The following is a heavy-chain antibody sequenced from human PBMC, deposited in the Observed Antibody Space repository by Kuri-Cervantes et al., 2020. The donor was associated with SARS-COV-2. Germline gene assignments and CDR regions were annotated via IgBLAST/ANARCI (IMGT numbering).Heavy chain of an antibody. CDR2: IYYSGST. D-gene: IGHD2-2*01. CDR3: ARAIDMNLRYCSSTSSCDAFDI. Sequence: SETLSLTCAVSGYSISSGYYWGWIRQPPGKGLEWIGYIYYSGSTNYNPSLKSRVTISVDTSKNQFSLKLSSVTAADTAVYYCARAIDMNLRYCSSTSSCDAFDIWGQGTLVTVSS. V-gene: IGHV4-61*01. J-gene: IGHJ3*02. CDR1: GYSISSGYY.